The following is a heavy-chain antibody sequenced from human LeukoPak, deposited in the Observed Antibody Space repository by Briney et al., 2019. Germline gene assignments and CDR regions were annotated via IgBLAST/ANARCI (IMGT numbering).Heavy chain of an antibody. Sequence: GGSLRLSCAASGFSVSSNYMSWVRQAPGKGLEWVANIKQDGSEKYYVDSVKGRFTISRDNAKNSLYLQMNSLRAEDTAVYYCARVAASHTPLYWFDPWGQGTLVTVSS. J-gene: IGHJ5*02. D-gene: IGHD6-13*01. V-gene: IGHV3-7*01. CDR1: GFSVSSNY. CDR2: IKQDGSEK. CDR3: ARVAASHTPLYWFDP.